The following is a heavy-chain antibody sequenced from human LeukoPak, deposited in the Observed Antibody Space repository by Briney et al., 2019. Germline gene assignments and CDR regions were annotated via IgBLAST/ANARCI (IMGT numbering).Heavy chain of an antibody. J-gene: IGHJ6*02. CDR1: GASVRSSYYY. V-gene: IGHV4-30-4*01. CDR2: IYYSGTT. Sequence: SETLSLTCTVSGASVRSSYYYWSWIRQPPGKGLEWIGYIYYSGTTSYNPSLKSRVTISVDRSKNQFSLKLSSVTAADTAVYYCARDQVTPYGMDVWGQGTTVTVSS. D-gene: IGHD2-21*02. CDR3: ARDQVTPYGMDV.